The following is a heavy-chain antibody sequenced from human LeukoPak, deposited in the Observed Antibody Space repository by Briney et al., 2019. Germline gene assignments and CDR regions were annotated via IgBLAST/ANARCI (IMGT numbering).Heavy chain of an antibody. Sequence: PGRSLRLSCAASGFTFSSYGMHWVRQAPGKGPEGVAVISYDGSNKYYADSVKGRFTISRDNSKNTLYLQMNSLRAEDTAVYYCAKLPSSGLPPPDYWGQGTLVTVSS. J-gene: IGHJ4*02. V-gene: IGHV3-30*18. CDR3: AKLPSSGLPPPDY. D-gene: IGHD3-22*01. CDR2: ISYDGSNK. CDR1: GFTFSSYG.